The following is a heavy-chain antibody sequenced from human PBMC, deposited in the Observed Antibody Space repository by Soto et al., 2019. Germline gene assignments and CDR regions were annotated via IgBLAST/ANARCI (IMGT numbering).Heavy chain of an antibody. CDR1: GDTFTDYY. V-gene: IGHV1-46*01. J-gene: IGHJ4*02. D-gene: IGHD2-21*02. Sequence: QVQLMLSGAEVKKPGASVKVSCKASGDTFTDYYIHWVRQAPGQELEWMGTVNPSGGHTTYAQHFLGRVTMTRDTSTSTLYMELTSLRSEDTAVYYCARGGHVVVVTAALDYWGQGTLVTVSS. CDR3: ARGGHVVVVTAALDY. CDR2: VNPSGGHT.